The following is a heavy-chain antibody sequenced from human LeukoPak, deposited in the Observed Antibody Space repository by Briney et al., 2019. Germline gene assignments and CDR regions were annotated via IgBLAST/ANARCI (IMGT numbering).Heavy chain of an antibody. J-gene: IGHJ6*02. CDR1: GFTFSSYA. V-gene: IGHV3-30-3*01. D-gene: IGHD3-9*01. Sequence: GRSLRLSCAASGFTFSSYAMHWVRQAPGKGLEWVAVISYDGSNKYYADSVKGRFTISRDNSKNTLYLQMNSLRAEDTAVYYCARSSRLTQKIHYYYGMDVWGQGTTVTVSS. CDR2: ISYDGSNK. CDR3: ARSSRLTQKIHYYYGMDV.